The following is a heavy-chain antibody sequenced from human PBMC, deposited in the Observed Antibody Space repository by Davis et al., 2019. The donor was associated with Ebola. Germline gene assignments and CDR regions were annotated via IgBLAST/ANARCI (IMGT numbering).Heavy chain of an antibody. CDR2: INTNTGSP. V-gene: IGHV7-4-1*02. J-gene: IGHJ3*02. CDR1: RDILNTYA. Sequence: ASVTVSCKASRDILNTYAMSWVRQAPGQGFQRMGWINTNTGSPMYAQGLTGRFVFSLDTSVSTAYLQINSLKTEDTAVYYCASRPDIWGQGTMVTVSS. CDR3: ASRPDI.